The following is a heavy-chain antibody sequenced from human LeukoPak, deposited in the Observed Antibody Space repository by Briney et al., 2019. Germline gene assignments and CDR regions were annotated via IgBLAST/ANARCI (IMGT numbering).Heavy chain of an antibody. CDR1: GFIFSSFE. V-gene: IGHV3-66*01. CDR3: ARDIGSYYNY. CDR2: IYSGGST. Sequence: GGSLRLSCAASGFIFSSFEMNWVRQAPGKGLEWVSVIYSGGSTYYADSVKGRFTISRDNSKNTLYLQMNSLRAVDTAVYYCARDIGSYYNYWGQGTLVTVSS. D-gene: IGHD3-10*01. J-gene: IGHJ4*02.